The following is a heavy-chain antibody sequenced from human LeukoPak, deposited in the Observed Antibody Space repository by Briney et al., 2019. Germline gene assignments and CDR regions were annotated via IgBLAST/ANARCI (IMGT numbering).Heavy chain of an antibody. CDR2: ISGSGGST. CDR1: GFTFSSYA. V-gene: IGHV3-23*01. Sequence: GGSLRLSCAASGFTFSSYAMSWVRQAPGKGLEWVSVISGSGGSTYYADSVKGRFTISRDNSKNTLYLQMNSLRAEDTAVYYCAKDVGSGRGYFDYWGQGTLVTVSS. D-gene: IGHD2-15*01. J-gene: IGHJ4*02. CDR3: AKDVGSGRGYFDY.